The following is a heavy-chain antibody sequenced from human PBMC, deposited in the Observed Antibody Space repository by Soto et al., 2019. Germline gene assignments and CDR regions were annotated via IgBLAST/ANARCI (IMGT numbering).Heavy chain of an antibody. Sequence: GGSLILSCAASGFTVSSSYMSWVRQAPGKGLEWVSVIYSGGSTHYADSVKGRFTISRDNSKNTLYLQMNSLRAEDTAVFYCARENSDYGLAFDIWGQGTMVTVSS. CDR3: ARENSDYGLAFDI. CDR2: IYSGGST. J-gene: IGHJ3*02. CDR1: GFTVSSSY. V-gene: IGHV3-66*01. D-gene: IGHD4-17*01.